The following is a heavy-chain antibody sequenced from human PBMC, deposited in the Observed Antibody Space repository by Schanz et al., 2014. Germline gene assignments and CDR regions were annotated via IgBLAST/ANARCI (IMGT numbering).Heavy chain of an antibody. Sequence: VQLVESGGGVVQPGGSLRLSCAASGFTVSNNYMSWVRQPPGKGLEWVSVLYNNGAAYYAESVRGRFAISRDNSKNTLSLQMTRPSTEETAVYYCATVGSATYSIYWYFDLWGRGTLVTVSS. D-gene: IGHD3-10*01. J-gene: IGHJ2*01. V-gene: IGHV3-66*01. CDR3: ATVGSATYSIYWYFDL. CDR1: GFTVSNNY. CDR2: LYNNGAA.